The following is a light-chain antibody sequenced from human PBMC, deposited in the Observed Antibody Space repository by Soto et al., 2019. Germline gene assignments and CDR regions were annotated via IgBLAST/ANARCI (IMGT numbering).Light chain of an antibody. CDR1: QGLGNY. V-gene: IGKV1-27*01. CDR3: LSYNGPPLS. Sequence: DMQMTQSPSSLSASVGDRVTITCRASQGLGNYLAWYQQKPGKATKLLIYSASSLQSGVPSRFSGSGSGTDFTLTIRGLQPKFVASYYCLSYNGPPLSLGGGTKVEI. J-gene: IGKJ4*01. CDR2: SAS.